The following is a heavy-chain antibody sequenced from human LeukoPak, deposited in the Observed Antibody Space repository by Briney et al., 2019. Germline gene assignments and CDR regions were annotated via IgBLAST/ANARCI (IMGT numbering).Heavy chain of an antibody. J-gene: IGHJ4*02. CDR1: GFTFSTYG. Sequence: GGSLRLSCAASGFTFSTYGMHWVRQAPGKGLEWVSSISSSSSYIYYADSVKGRFTISRDNAKNSLYLQMNSLRAEDTALYYCASRHYYGSGSYYDYWGQGTLVTVSS. CDR3: ASRHYYGSGSYYDY. V-gene: IGHV3-21*04. D-gene: IGHD3-10*01. CDR2: ISSSSSYI.